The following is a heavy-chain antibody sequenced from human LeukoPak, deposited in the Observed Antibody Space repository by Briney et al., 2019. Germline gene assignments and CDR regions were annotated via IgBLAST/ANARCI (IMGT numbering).Heavy chain of an antibody. CDR3: ARDLLTADLSPYYYYGMDV. CDR2: ISYDGSNK. J-gene: IGHJ6*02. Sequence: GGSLRLSCAASGFTFSDYYMSWIRQAPGKGLEWVAVISYDGSNKYYADSVKGRFTISRDNSKNTLYLQMNSLRAEDTAVYYCARDLLTADLSPYYYYGMDVWGQGTTVTVSS. CDR1: GFTFSDYY. V-gene: IGHV3-30-3*01. D-gene: IGHD7-27*01.